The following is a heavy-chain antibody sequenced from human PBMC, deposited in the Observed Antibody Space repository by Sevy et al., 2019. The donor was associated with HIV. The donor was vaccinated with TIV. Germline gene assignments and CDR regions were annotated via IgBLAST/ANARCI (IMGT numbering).Heavy chain of an antibody. D-gene: IGHD3-22*01. CDR3: ARARYYYHSSGYLYYMDV. CDR1: GGSMSSYY. Sequence: SETLSLTCAVSGGSMSSYYWSWIRQPAGKGLEWIGRIYTSGSSNYNPALKSRVTMSVDTSNNQFSLKLSSVTAADTAVYYCARARYYYHSSGYLYYMDVWGKGTTVTVSS. CDR2: IYTSGSS. V-gene: IGHV4-4*07. J-gene: IGHJ6*03.